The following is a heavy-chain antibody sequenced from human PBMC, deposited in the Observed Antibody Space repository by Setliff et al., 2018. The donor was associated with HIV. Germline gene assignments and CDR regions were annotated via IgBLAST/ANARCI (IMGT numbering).Heavy chain of an antibody. Sequence: SETLSLTCTVYGGSFSNYYTNWIRQPPGKGLEWIGELSPSGTTRSNPSLQSRVTISLDTSKNQFSLKLSSVTAADTAVYYCARESAPAYYFDYWGQGTLVTVSS. CDR1: GGSFSNYY. V-gene: IGHV4-34*01. J-gene: IGHJ4*02. D-gene: IGHD2-2*01. CDR2: LSPSGTT. CDR3: ARESAPAYYFDY.